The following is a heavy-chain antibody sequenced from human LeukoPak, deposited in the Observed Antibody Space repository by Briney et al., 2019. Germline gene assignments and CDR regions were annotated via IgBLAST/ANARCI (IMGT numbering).Heavy chain of an antibody. J-gene: IGHJ4*02. D-gene: IGHD3-3*01. CDR2: IYYSGST. V-gene: IGHV4-59*01. Sequence: SETLSLTCTVSGGSITSYYWSWIRQPPGKRLEWIGHIYYSGSTNYNPSLKSRVTIPVDTSKNQFSLKLSSVTAADTAVYYCASRSSIWSGYQDTLYYFDSWGQGTLVTVSS. CDR3: ASRSSIWSGYQDTLYYFDS. CDR1: GGSITSYY.